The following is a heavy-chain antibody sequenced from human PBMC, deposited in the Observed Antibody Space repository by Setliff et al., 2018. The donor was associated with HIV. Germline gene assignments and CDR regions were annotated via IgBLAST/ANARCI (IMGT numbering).Heavy chain of an antibody. J-gene: IGHJ5*02. Sequence: GASVKVSYKTSGYEFRRYGIAWVRQAPGQGREWMGIINPAGKPTSYAQKFQGRLTTTRDTSTNTFYMELSRLRSEDTAVYYCAKDITGPSINSGRIKNWFDPWGEGTLVTVSS. V-gene: IGHV1-46*01. CDR3: AKDITGPSINSGRIKNWFDP. D-gene: IGHD6-19*01. CDR2: INPAGKPT. CDR1: GYEFRRYG.